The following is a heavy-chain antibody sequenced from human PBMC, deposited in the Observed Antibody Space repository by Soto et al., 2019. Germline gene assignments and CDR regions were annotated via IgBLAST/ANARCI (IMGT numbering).Heavy chain of an antibody. CDR3: AREDHLGSGNYYRDSNYKYHYGMDV. D-gene: IGHD3-10*01. V-gene: IGHV1-2*02. CDR1: GYTITGYY. Sequence: VASVKVSCKASGYTITGYYIHWVRQAPGQGLEWVGWINPNSGVTNYAQKFQGRVTMTRDTSISPAYMELRRLRYDETDVYYCAREDHLGSGNYYRDSNYKYHYGMDVWGQGTTVTVS. CDR2: INPNSGVT. J-gene: IGHJ6*02.